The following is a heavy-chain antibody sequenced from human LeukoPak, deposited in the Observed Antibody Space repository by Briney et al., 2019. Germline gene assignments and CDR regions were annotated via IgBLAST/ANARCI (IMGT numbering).Heavy chain of an antibody. Sequence: GGSLRLSCAASGFTFSSYAMSWVRQAPGKGLEWVSAISGSGGSTYYADSVEGRFTISRDNSKNTLYLQMNSLRAEDTAVYYCAKVRMVRDAFDIWGQGTMVTVSS. CDR1: GFTFSSYA. CDR2: ISGSGGST. J-gene: IGHJ3*02. V-gene: IGHV3-23*01. D-gene: IGHD3-10*01. CDR3: AKVRMVRDAFDI.